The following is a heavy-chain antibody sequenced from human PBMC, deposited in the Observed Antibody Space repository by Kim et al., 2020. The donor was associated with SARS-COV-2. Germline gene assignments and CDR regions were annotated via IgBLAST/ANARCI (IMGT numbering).Heavy chain of an antibody. J-gene: IGHJ5*02. D-gene: IGHD3-3*01. CDR2: ISGSGGST. Sequence: GGSLRLSCAASGFTFSSYAMSWVRQAPGKGLEWVSAISGSGGSTYYADSVKGRFTISRDNSKNTLYLQMNSLRAEDTAVYYCAKAAVYDFWSGYPNWFNPWGQGTLVTVSS. CDR1: GFTFSSYA. CDR3: AKAAVYDFWSGYPNWFNP. V-gene: IGHV3-23*01.